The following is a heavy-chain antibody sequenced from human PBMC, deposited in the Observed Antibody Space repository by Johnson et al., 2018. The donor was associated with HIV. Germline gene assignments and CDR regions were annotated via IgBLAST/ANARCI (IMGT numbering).Heavy chain of an antibody. Sequence: EMQLVESGGGLVQPGGSLRLSCAASGFTFSSYWMHWVRQGPGKGLVWVSRINGDGSGITYADSVKGRFTISRDNAKNTLYLQMKSLRAEDTAVYYCARDPHPYTGTGTTRGAFDIWGQGTMVTVSS. V-gene: IGHV3-74*01. CDR2: INGDGSGI. J-gene: IGHJ3*02. D-gene: IGHD1-7*01. CDR3: ARDPHPYTGTGTTRGAFDI. CDR1: GFTFSSYW.